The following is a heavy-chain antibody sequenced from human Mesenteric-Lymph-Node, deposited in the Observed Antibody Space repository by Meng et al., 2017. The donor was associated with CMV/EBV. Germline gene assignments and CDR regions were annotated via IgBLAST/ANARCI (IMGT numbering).Heavy chain of an antibody. D-gene: IGHD6-19*01. CDR2: IYSDGSST. CDR1: GFSFRDYW. J-gene: IGHJ6*02. CDR3: ARGRVAVDYFYCYGMDV. Sequence: GESLKISCVASGFSFRDYWMHWVRQVPGKGLVWVSRIYSDGSSTTYADSVKGRFTISRDNAKNTLYLQMNSLRAEDTAVYYCARGRVAVDYFYCYGMDVRGQGTTVTVSS. V-gene: IGHV3-74*01.